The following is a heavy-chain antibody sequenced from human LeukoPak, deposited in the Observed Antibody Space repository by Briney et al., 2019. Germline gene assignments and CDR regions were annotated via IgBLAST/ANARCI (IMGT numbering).Heavy chain of an antibody. D-gene: IGHD3-10*01. CDR2: INGSGGST. CDR3: AKDAKWFGELSYFDY. J-gene: IGHJ4*02. V-gene: IGHV3-23*01. Sequence: GGSLRLSCAASGFTFSSYAMSWVRQAPGKGLEWVSAINGSGGSTYYADSVKGRFTISRDNSKNTLYLQMNSLRAEDTAVYYCAKDAKWFGELSYFDYWGQGTLVTVSS. CDR1: GFTFSSYA.